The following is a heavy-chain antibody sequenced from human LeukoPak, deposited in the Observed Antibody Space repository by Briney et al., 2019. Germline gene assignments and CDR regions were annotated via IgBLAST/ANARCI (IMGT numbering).Heavy chain of an antibody. V-gene: IGHV4-4*02. CDR2: IYHSGST. J-gene: IGHJ4*02. CDR1: GDSINNNNW. CDR3: AMGLAWKLDY. Sequence: SGTLSLTCAVSGDSINNNNWWSWVRQSPGKGLEWIGEIYHSGSTNYNPSLKSRVTISVDKSKNQFSLKLSSVIAADTAVYYCAMGLAWKLDYWGQGTLVTVSS. D-gene: IGHD4-23*01.